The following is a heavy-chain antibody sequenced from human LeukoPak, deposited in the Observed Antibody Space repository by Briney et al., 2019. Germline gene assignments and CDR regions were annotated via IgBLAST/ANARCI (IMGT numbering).Heavy chain of an antibody. CDR1: GGSISSYY. V-gene: IGHV4-59*01. Sequence: SETLSLTCTVSGGSISSYYWSWIRQPPGKGLEWIGYIYYSGSTNYNPSLKSRVTISVDTSKNQFSLKLSSVTAADTAVYYCARDRHYYDSSGSGRWFDPWGQGTLVTVSS. CDR3: ARDRHYYDSSGSGRWFDP. J-gene: IGHJ5*02. CDR2: IYYSGST. D-gene: IGHD3-22*01.